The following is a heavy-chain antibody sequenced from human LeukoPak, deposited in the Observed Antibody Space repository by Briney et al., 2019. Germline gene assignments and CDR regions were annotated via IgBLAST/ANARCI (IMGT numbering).Heavy chain of an antibody. V-gene: IGHV3-30*18. CDR2: ISYDGSNK. Sequence: GRSLRLSCAASGFTFSSYGMHWVRQAPGKGLEWVAVISYDGSNKYYADSVKGRFTISRDNSKNTLYLQMNSLRAEDTAVYYCAKDEHIVVVTATPDYWGQGTLVTVSS. D-gene: IGHD2-21*02. J-gene: IGHJ4*02. CDR1: GFTFSSYG. CDR3: AKDEHIVVVTATPDY.